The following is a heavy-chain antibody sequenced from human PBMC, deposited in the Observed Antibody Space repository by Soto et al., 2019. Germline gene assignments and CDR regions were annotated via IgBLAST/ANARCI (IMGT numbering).Heavy chain of an antibody. D-gene: IGHD1-26*01. CDR3: ARDLGSGSYIHRY. CDR1: GGTFITYT. J-gene: IGHJ4*02. V-gene: IGHV1-69*08. Sequence: QVQLVQSGAEVKKPGSSVKVSCKASGGTFITYTISWVRQAPGQGLEWMGRIIPILGIANYAQKFQGRVTITADKSTSTAYMELSSLRSEDTAVYYCARDLGSGSYIHRYWGQGTLVTVSS. CDR2: IIPILGIA.